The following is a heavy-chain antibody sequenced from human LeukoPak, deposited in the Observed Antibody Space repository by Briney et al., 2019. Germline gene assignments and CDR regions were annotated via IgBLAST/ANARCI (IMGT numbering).Heavy chain of an antibody. CDR3: AKDFLRGYYDSSGYSGFYFDY. V-gene: IGHV3-30*18. D-gene: IGHD3-22*01. J-gene: IGHJ4*02. CDR1: GFTFSSYG. Sequence: GGSLRLSCAVSGFTFSSYGMHWVRQAPGKGLEWVAGISYDGSNEYYADSAKGRFTISRDKSKNMLYLQMNSLRVEDTTVYYCAKDFLRGYYDSSGYSGFYFDYWGQGTLVTVSS. CDR2: ISYDGSNE.